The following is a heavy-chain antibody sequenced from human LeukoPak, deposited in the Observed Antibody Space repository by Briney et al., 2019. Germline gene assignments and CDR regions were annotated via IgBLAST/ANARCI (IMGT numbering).Heavy chain of an antibody. CDR2: ISSSGGTI. V-gene: IGHV3-11*01. Sequence: PGGSLRLSCAASGFTFSDYYMSWIRQAPGKGLEWVSYISSSGGTIYYADSVKGQFAISRDNAKNSLYLQMNSLRAEDTAVYYCASCGGTLVYDPYYYGMDVWGQGTTVTVSS. CDR3: ASCGGTLVYDPYYYGMDV. J-gene: IGHJ6*02. CDR1: GFTFSDYY. D-gene: IGHD5/OR15-5a*01.